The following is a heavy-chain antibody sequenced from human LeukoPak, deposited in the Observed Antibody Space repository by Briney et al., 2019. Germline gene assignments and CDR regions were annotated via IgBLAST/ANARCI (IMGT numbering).Heavy chain of an antibody. J-gene: IGHJ4*02. Sequence: SETLSLTCTVSGGSISSYYWSWIRQPPGKGLEWIGYIYYSGSTNYNPSLKSRVTISADTSKNQFSLKLSSVTAADTAVYYCARDLTGEFDYWGQGTLVTVSS. CDR1: GGSISSYY. D-gene: IGHD7-27*01. V-gene: IGHV4-59*01. CDR2: IYYSGST. CDR3: ARDLTGEFDY.